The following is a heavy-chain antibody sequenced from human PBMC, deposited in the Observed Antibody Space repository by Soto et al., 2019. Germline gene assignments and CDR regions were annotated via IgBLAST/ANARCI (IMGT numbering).Heavy chain of an antibody. Sequence: QVQLVPSGAEVKKPGASVKVSCRASGYTFTNFGVTWVRRAPGQGLEWMGWLSAYTDTPTYAQKFQGRVTMTIDTSASPAYMDLRSLTSDDTAVYYCARVILGVEAWFAPWGQGTLVTVAA. J-gene: IGHJ5*02. CDR1: GYTFTNFG. CDR2: LSAYTDTP. V-gene: IGHV1-18*01. D-gene: IGHD3-22*01. CDR3: ARVILGVEAWFAP.